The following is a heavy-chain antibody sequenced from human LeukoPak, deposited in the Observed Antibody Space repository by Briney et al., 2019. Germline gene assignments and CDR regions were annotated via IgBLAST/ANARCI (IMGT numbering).Heavy chain of an antibody. J-gene: IGHJ4*02. CDR1: GFTFSSYA. CDR2: INHSGST. CDR3: ARGHGSSSSEGPADY. D-gene: IGHD6-6*01. Sequence: PGGSLRLSCAASGFTFSSYAMSWVRQPPGKGLEWIGEINHSGSTNYNPSLKSRVTISVDTSKNQFSLKLSSVTAADTAVYYCARGHGSSSSEGPADYWGQGTLVTVSS. V-gene: IGHV4-34*01.